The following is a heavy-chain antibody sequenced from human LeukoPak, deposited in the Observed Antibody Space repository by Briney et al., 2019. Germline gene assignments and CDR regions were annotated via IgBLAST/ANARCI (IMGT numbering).Heavy chain of an antibody. CDR1: GASITTYS. D-gene: IGHD1-26*01. CDR3: ARWDELGWAFGT. J-gene: IGHJ5*02. CDR2: FSLGETT. V-gene: IGHV4-59*08. Sequence: SETLSLTCSVSGASITTYSWNWLRQSPGKGLERIGYFSLGETTSYTTSLKSRVTISRDTSKNQVSLKLTSVTAADTAVYYCARWDELGWAFGTWGPGTLVTVSS.